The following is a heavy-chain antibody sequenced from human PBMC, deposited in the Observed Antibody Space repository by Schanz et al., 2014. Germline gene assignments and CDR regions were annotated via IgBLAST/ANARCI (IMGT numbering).Heavy chain of an antibody. J-gene: IGHJ4*02. Sequence: QAQLMESGGGVVQPGTSLMLSCSVSGFSLNTYGIHWFRQPAGKGLEWVAVIWNNGVTKYYADSVRGRFTISRDRFQNTLYLRMSSLRAEDTAVYSCALPRVDYGEVDYWGQGTLVTVSS. V-gene: IGHV3-33*01. D-gene: IGHD4-17*01. CDR2: IWNNGVTK. CDR1: GFSLNTYG. CDR3: ALPRVDYGEVDY.